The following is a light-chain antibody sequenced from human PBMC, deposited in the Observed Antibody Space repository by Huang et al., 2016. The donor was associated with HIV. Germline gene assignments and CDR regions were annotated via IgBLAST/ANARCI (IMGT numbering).Light chain of an antibody. V-gene: IGKV2-28*01. CDR1: QSRLHRNGYNY. CDR3: MQALQTPRT. Sequence: DIVMTQSPLPLPVTPGEPASISCRSSQSRLHRNGYNYLDWYVEKPGQSPQLLIYLCYNRASGVPDRFTCGGSVTDFTLKISRVEAEDVGVYYCMQALQTPRTFGQGTRLEIK. CDR2: LCY. J-gene: IGKJ5*01.